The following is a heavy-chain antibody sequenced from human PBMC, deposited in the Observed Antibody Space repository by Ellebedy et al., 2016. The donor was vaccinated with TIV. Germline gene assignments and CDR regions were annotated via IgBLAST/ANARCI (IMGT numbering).Heavy chain of an antibody. CDR1: GGTFSSYA. CDR3: AGAVADHFDY. J-gene: IGHJ4*02. CDR2: IIPIFGTA. D-gene: IGHD6-19*01. V-gene: IGHV1-69*13. Sequence: SVKVSXXASGGTFSSYAISWVRQAPGQGLEWMGGIIPIFGTANYAQKFQGRVTITADESTSTAYMELSSLRSEDTAVYYCAGAVADHFDYWGQGTLVTVSS.